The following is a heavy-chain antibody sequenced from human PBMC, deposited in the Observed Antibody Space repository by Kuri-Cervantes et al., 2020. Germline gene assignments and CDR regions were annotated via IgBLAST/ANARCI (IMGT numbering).Heavy chain of an antibody. Sequence: GGSLRLSCAASGFTFSSYGMHWVRQAPGKGLEWVAVIWYDGSNKYYADSVKGRFTISRDNSKNTLYLQMNSLRAEDTAVYYCARDFGDNWNYFAYYGMDVWGQGTTVTVSS. V-gene: IGHV3-33*01. J-gene: IGHJ6*02. D-gene: IGHD1-7*01. CDR1: GFTFSSYG. CDR2: IWYDGSNK. CDR3: ARDFGDNWNYFAYYGMDV.